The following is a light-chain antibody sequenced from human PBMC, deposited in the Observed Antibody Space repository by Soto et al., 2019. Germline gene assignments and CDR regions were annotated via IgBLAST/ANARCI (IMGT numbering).Light chain of an antibody. J-gene: IGKJ3*01. CDR3: QQLSHWPFT. Sequence: EIVLTQSPATLSLSPGERATLSCRASQSVGSYLAWYQQKPGQAPRLLIYDASKRATGIPARLSGSGSGTDFTLTISSLEPEDFALYYCQQLSHWPFTFGPGTKVDIK. CDR1: QSVGSY. CDR2: DAS. V-gene: IGKV3-11*01.